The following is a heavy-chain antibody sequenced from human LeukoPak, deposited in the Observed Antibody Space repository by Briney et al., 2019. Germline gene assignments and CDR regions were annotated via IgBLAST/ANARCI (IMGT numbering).Heavy chain of an antibody. J-gene: IGHJ6*03. CDR2: INPNSGGT. V-gene: IGHV1-2*02. D-gene: IGHD3-10*01. CDR1: GYTFTDSY. Sequence: ASVKVSCKASGYTFTDSYMHWVRQAPGQGLEWMGWINPNSGGTNYAQKFQGRVTITRNTSISTAYMELSSLRSEDTAVYCCARVSVVWFGEFYYYYMDVWSKGSTVTVSS. CDR3: ARVSVVWFGEFYYYYMDV.